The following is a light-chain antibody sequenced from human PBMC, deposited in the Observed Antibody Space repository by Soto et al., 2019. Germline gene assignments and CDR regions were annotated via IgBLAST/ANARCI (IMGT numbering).Light chain of an antibody. Sequence: DIQMTQSPSFLSASVGDRVTITCRASQSINSYLNWFQQKPGKAPKLLIFAASSLRSGVPSRFSGSGSGADFTLTISSLQPEDFATYYCQQSYRTPRTFGQGTKVEIK. CDR1: QSINSY. J-gene: IGKJ1*01. CDR3: QQSYRTPRT. V-gene: IGKV1-39*01. CDR2: AAS.